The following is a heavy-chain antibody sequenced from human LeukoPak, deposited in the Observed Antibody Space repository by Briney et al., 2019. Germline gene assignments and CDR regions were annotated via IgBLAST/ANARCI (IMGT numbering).Heavy chain of an antibody. CDR3: ARQTAMGRSGDY. D-gene: IGHD5-18*01. Sequence: GASLQISCKASGSSFTSYWIGWVRQMPGKGLEWMGIIDPSDSETRYTPSFQGQVTISADKSLSTAYLQWNSLKASDTAMYYCARQTAMGRSGDYWGQGTLVTVSS. CDR1: GSSFTSYW. V-gene: IGHV5-51*01. CDR2: IDPSDSET. J-gene: IGHJ4*02.